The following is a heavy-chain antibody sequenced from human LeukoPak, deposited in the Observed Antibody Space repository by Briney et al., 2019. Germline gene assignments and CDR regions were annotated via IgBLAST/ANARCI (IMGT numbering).Heavy chain of an antibody. J-gene: IGHJ4*02. CDR1: GFIFNVYW. D-gene: IGHD6-6*01. Sequence: GGSLRLFCAGSGFIFNVYWMSWVRQAPGKGLEWVANIKEDGSEKNYVDSVKGRFTISRDNAKNSLYLQMNSLRAEDTAVYYCATEYSNSPWFDYWGQGTLVTVSS. CDR3: ATEYSNSPWFDY. CDR2: IKEDGSEK. V-gene: IGHV3-7*01.